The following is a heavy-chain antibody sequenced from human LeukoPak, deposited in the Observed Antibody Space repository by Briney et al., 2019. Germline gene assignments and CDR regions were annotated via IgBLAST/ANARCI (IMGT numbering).Heavy chain of an antibody. D-gene: IGHD6-13*01. CDR1: GFPFSTYT. V-gene: IGHV3-53*01. J-gene: IGHJ6*04. Sequence: GGSLRLSCAASGFPFSTYTMSWVRQAPGKGLEWVSVIYTGGSTYYADSVKGRFTISRDDSKNTLYLQMNSLRAEDTAVYYCATHGYSSSWYWGMDVWGKGTTVTVSS. CDR2: IYTGGST. CDR3: ATHGYSSSWYWGMDV.